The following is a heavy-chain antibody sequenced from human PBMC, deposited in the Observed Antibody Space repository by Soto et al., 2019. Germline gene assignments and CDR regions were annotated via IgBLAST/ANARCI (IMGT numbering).Heavy chain of an antibody. CDR1: GFTFDDYT. V-gene: IGHV3-43*01. CDR3: AKAPNSGSYYWYFDL. D-gene: IGHD1-26*01. CDR2: ISWDGGST. J-gene: IGHJ2*01. Sequence: GGSLILSCAASGFTFDDYTMHWVRQAPGKGLEWVSLISWDGGSTYYADSVKGRFTISRDNSKNSLYLQMNSLRTEDTALYYCAKAPNSGSYYWYFDLWGRGTLVTVSS.